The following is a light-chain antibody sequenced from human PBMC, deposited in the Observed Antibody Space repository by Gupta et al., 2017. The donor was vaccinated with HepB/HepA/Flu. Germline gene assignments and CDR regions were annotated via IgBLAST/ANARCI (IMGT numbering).Light chain of an antibody. CDR3: CSYGGSSTWV. J-gene: IGLJ3*02. Sequence: QAALSHPASVSGSTTQSITISCTGTSSDVGSYDLVSWYQRHRGKAPHLIIYEVTKRPSGVSYRVSGSKSANTASLTISGLQAEDEADYFCCSYGGSSTWVFGGGTKLTVL. V-gene: IGLV2-23*02. CDR2: EVT. CDR1: SSDVGSYDL.